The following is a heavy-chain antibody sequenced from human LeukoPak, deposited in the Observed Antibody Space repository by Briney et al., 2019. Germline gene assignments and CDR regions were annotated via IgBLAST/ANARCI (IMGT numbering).Heavy chain of an antibody. D-gene: IGHD6-13*01. Sequence: SETLSLTCAVSGGSISSGGYSWSWIRQPPGKGLEWIGYIYHSGSTYYNPSLKSRVTISVDRSKNQFSLQLNSVTPEDTAVYYCARDLGYSSSWFFDYWGQGTLVTVSS. CDR2: IYHSGST. CDR3: ARDLGYSSSWFFDY. V-gene: IGHV4-30-2*01. J-gene: IGHJ4*02. CDR1: GGSISSGGYS.